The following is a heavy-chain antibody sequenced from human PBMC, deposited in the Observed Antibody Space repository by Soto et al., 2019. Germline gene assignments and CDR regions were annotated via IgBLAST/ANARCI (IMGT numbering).Heavy chain of an antibody. J-gene: IGHJ6*02. V-gene: IGHV3-53*01. D-gene: IGHD2-2*01. Sequence: EVQLVESGGGLIQPGGSLRLSCAASGFTFSSNDMNWVRQAPGKGLEWVSLIYSSGSTSYAHSVKGRFTISRDNSKNTLYLQMSSLRSEDPAVYYCARHVPAAGYYYGMDVWGQGTTVTVSS. CDR3: ARHVPAAGYYYGMDV. CDR2: IYSSGST. CDR1: GFTFSSND.